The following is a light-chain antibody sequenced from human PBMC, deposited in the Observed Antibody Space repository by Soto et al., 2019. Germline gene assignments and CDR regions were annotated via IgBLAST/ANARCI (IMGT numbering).Light chain of an antibody. CDR1: QSVTNNY. V-gene: IGKV3-20*01. Sequence: MVLTHSPGSLSLSPGEGATRYFRASQSVTNNYLAWFQQKPGQAPRLLMYGASSRATGIPDRFSGSGSGTDFTLTITRLEPEDFAVYYCQQYASSRTFGQGTKVDIK. CDR2: GAS. J-gene: IGKJ1*01. CDR3: QQYASSRT.